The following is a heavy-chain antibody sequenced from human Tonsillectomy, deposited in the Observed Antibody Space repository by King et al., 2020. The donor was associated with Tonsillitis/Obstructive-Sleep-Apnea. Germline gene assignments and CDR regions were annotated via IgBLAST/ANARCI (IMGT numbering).Heavy chain of an antibody. V-gene: IGHV3-11*05. D-gene: IGHD4-17*01. CDR2: ISSSSSYT. CDR3: ARAATLRLRTPKTGRYYMDV. CDR1: GFTFSDYY. Sequence: VQLVESGGGLVKPGGSLRLSCAASGFTFSDYYMSWIRQAPGKGLERVSYISSSSSYTNYADSVKGRFTISRANAKNSLYLQMYSLRAEDTAVYYCARAATLRLRTPKTGRYYMDVWGKGTTVTVSS. J-gene: IGHJ6*03.